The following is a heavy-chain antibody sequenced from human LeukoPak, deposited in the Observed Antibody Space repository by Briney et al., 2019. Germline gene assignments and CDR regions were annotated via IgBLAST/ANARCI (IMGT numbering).Heavy chain of an antibody. Sequence: EASVKVSCKASGYTFTSYGINWVRQAPGQGLDWMGWISRYNDNTNYAQNFKGRVTMTMDTFTNTTSMEMRSLRSDDTAMYYCATFGDFWSGYSLDYWGQGTLVTVSS. V-gene: IGHV1-18*01. CDR3: ATFGDFWSGYSLDY. CDR1: GYTFTSYG. J-gene: IGHJ4*02. D-gene: IGHD3-3*01. CDR2: ISRYNDNT.